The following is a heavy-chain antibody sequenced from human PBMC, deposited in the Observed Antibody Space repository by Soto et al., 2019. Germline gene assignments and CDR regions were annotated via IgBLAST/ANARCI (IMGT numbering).Heavy chain of an antibody. CDR3: ARDLSGGSIAVAGIDAFDI. J-gene: IGHJ3*02. CDR1: GFTFSGYG. V-gene: IGHV3-33*01. D-gene: IGHD6-19*01. Sequence: GGSLRLSCAASGFTFSGYGMHWVRQAPGKGLEWVAVIWYDGSNKYYADSVKGRFTISRDNSKNTLYLQMNSLRAEDTAVYYCARDLSGGSIAVAGIDAFDIWGQGTMVTVSS. CDR2: IWYDGSNK.